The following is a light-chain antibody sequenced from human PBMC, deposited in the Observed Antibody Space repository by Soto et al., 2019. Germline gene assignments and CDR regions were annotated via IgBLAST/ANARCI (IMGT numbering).Light chain of an antibody. J-gene: IGKJ1*01. CDR3: QQLNSYPRT. CDR2: AAS. V-gene: IGKV1-9*01. CDR1: QGIASL. Sequence: DIQLTQSPSFLSASVGDRVTITCRASQGIASLLAWYQQEPGKAPKVLIYAASTLEGGVPSRFSGSGSGTEFTLTISSLQPEDLATYDCQQLNSYPRTVGQGTKVEIK.